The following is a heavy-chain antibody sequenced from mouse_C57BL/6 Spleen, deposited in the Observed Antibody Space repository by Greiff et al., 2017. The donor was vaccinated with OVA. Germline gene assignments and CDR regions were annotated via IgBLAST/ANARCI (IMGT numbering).Heavy chain of an antibody. V-gene: IGHV5-16*01. CDR3: ARDPDGYAMDY. Sequence: EVKLVESEGGLVQPGSSMKLSCTASGFTFSDYYMAWVRQVPEKGLEWVANINYDGSSTYYLDSLKSRFIISRDNAKNILYLQMSSLKSEDTATYYCARDPDGYAMDYWGQGTSVTVSS. CDR1: GFTFSDYY. CDR2: INYDGSST. J-gene: IGHJ4*01.